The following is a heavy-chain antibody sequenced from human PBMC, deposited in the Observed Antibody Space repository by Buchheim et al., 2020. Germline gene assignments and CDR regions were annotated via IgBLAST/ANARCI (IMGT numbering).Heavy chain of an antibody. Sequence: EVQVLESGGGMVQPGGSLRLSCAASGFPFNNFAFSWVRQAPGKGLEWVSAISGGGGSTYYAESVRGRVTISRDNFKNTVYLQMNSLRAEDTAMYFCVRDPSQASFWYFDFWGQGTL. CDR2: ISGGGGST. CDR1: GFPFNNFA. D-gene: IGHD3-3*01. J-gene: IGHJ4*02. CDR3: VRDPSQASFWYFDF. V-gene: IGHV3-23*01.